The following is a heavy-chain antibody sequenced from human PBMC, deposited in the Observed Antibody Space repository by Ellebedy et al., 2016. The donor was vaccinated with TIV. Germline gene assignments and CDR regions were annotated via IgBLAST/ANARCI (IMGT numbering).Heavy chain of an antibody. D-gene: IGHD1-26*01. V-gene: IGHV4-30-2*01. Sequence: MPSETLSLTCAVSGGSISSGGYPWSWIRQPPGKGLEWIGFIHHSGNTYYNPSLKSRVTISVDRSKNEISLRVTSVTAADTAVYYCARGSGAFDPWGQGTQVTVSS. CDR1: GGSISSGGYP. CDR3: ARGSGAFDP. CDR2: IHHSGNT. J-gene: IGHJ5*02.